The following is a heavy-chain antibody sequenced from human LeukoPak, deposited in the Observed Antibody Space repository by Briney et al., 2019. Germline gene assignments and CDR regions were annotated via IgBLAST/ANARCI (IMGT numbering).Heavy chain of an antibody. CDR2: ISYDGSNK. D-gene: IGHD6-13*01. CDR1: GFTVSSCA. V-gene: IGHV3-30*01. CDR3: ATLYRQQPPYDY. J-gene: IGHJ4*02. Sequence: PGRSLSLSCAASGFTVSSCAMHWVRKAPGTGLELVAVISYDGSNKYYADAVKGRFTSSRENSKNTQYLQMNSLRAEDTAVYYSATLYRQQPPYDYWGQGTLVTVSS.